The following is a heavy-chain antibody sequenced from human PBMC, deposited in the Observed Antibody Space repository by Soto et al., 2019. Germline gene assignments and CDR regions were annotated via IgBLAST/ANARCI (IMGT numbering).Heavy chain of an antibody. V-gene: IGHV4-34*01. CDR3: ARGRSVVPAARARNWFDP. CDR1: GGSFSGYY. J-gene: IGHJ5*02. CDR2: INHSGST. Sequence: QVQLQQWGAGLLKPSETLSLTCAVYGGSFSGYYWSWIRQPPGKGLEWIGEINHSGSTNYNPSLKSRVTISVDTSKNQFSLKLSSVPAADTAVYYCARGRSVVPAARARNWFDPWGQGTLVTVSS. D-gene: IGHD2-2*01.